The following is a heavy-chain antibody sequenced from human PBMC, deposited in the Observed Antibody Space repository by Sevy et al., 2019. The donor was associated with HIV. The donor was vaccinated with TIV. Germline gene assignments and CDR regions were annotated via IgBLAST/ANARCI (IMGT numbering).Heavy chain of an antibody. CDR3: ARDGWGYYYYYMDV. CDR2: INAGNGNT. Sequence: ASVKVSCKASGYTFTSYAMHWVRQAPGQRLEWMGRINAGNGNTKYSQKFQGRVTITRDTSASTAYMELSSLRSEDTAVYYCARDGWGYYYYYMDVWGKGTTVTVSS. CDR1: GYTFTSYA. D-gene: IGHD6-19*01. J-gene: IGHJ6*03. V-gene: IGHV1-3*01.